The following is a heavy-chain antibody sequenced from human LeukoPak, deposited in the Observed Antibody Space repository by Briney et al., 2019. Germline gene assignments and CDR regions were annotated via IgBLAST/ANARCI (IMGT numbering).Heavy chain of an antibody. Sequence: PGGSLTLSRPATGFIYSNFGLYWVRQPPAKVLEWVAFIRYDGSKKYYASSVKGRFTISRHNSKNTLYVQMNSLRAEGTAVYYCAKPEYCGGACYCRGAFYIWGQGTMVTVSS. D-gene: IGHD2-21*02. CDR2: IRYDGSKK. V-gene: IGHV3-30*02. CDR3: AKPEYCGGACYCRGAFYI. CDR1: GFIYSNFG. J-gene: IGHJ3*02.